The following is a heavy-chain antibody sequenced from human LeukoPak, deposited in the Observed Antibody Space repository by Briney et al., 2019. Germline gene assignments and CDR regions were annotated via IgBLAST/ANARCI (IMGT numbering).Heavy chain of an antibody. J-gene: IGHJ4*02. V-gene: IGHV3-66*01. CDR3: ARNYYDSSAYYYFDY. CDR2: IYSGGGT. Sequence: GGSLRLSCAASGVTVSSSYMNWVRQAPGKGLEWVSLIYSGGGTYYADSVKGRFTISRDNSKNTLYLQMNSLRAEDTAVYYCARNYYDSSAYYYFDYWGQGTLVTVSS. D-gene: IGHD3-22*01. CDR1: GVTVSSSY.